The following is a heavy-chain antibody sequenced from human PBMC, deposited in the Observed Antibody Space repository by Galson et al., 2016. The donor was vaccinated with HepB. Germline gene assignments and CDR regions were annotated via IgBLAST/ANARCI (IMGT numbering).Heavy chain of an antibody. J-gene: IGHJ4*02. Sequence: SLRLSCAASGFTFSSYWMHWVRQAPGKGLVWVSRINSDGSSTSYADSVKGRFTISRDNAKNTLYLQMNSLRAEDTDVYYCARRMATITSFDYWGQGTLVTVSS. CDR1: GFTFSSYW. CDR3: ARRMATITSFDY. CDR2: INSDGSST. V-gene: IGHV3-74*01. D-gene: IGHD5-24*01.